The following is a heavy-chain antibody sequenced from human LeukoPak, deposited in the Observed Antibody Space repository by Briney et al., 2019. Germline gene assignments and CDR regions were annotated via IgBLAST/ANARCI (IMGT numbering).Heavy chain of an antibody. D-gene: IGHD6-13*01. CDR2: IYYSGST. Sequence: SETLSLTCTVSGGSISSYHWSWIRQPPGKGLEWIGYIYYSGSTNYNPSLKSRLTISVDTSKNQFSLKLRSVTAADTAVDYCARHIYSSWDRAFDIWGQGTMVTVSS. J-gene: IGHJ3*02. V-gene: IGHV4-59*08. CDR3: ARHIYSSWDRAFDI. CDR1: GGSISSYH.